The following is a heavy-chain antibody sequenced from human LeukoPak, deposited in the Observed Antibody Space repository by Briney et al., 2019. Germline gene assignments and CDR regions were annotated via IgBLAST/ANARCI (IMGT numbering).Heavy chain of an antibody. CDR1: GGTFSSYA. CDR2: IIPIFGTA. D-gene: IGHD2-15*01. CDR3: AREGVCCPYYYYYGMDV. Sequence: GASVKVSCKASGGTFSSYAISWVRQAPGQGLEWMGGIIPIFGTANYAQKFQGRVTITADESTSTAYMELSSLRSEDTAVYYCAREGVCCPYYYYYGMDVWGQGTTVTVSS. V-gene: IGHV1-69*13. J-gene: IGHJ6*02.